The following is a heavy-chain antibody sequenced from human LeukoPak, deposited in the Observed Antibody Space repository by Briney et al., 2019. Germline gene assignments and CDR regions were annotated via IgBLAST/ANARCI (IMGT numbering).Heavy chain of an antibody. J-gene: IGHJ4*02. CDR1: GFTFSTYG. CDR2: IRYDGRKQ. CDR3: AKGYGFGTDH. V-gene: IGHV3-30*02. Sequence: GGSLRLSCAASGFTFSTYGMDWVRQAPGKGLEWVAFIRYDGRKQYYVDSVKGRFTIYRDNSKNTLYLQMNSLRPEDTAVYYCAKGYGFGTDHWGQGTLVTVSS. D-gene: IGHD3-3*01.